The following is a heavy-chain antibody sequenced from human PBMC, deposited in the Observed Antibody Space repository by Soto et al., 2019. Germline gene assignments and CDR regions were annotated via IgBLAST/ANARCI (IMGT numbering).Heavy chain of an antibody. CDR1: GFTFSSYG. CDR2: IWYDGSNK. CDR3: ARQSRRSGSSPAPGGY. Sequence: QVQLVESGGGVVQPGRSLRLSCAASGFTFSSYGMHWVRQAPGKGLEWVAVIWYDGSNKYYADSVKGRFTISRDNSKNTLYLQMNSLRAEDTAVYYCARQSRRSGSSPAPGGYWGQGTLVTVSS. J-gene: IGHJ4*02. V-gene: IGHV3-33*01. D-gene: IGHD6-6*01.